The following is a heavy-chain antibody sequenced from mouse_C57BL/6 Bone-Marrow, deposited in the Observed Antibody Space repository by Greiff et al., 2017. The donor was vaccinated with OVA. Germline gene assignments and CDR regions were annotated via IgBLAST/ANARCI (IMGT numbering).Heavy chain of an antibody. J-gene: IGHJ1*03. V-gene: IGHV5-9-1*02. CDR2: ISSGGDYI. CDR3: TGDALYYGNEGYGYFDV. CDR1: GFTFSSYA. D-gene: IGHD2-1*01. Sequence: EVQRVESGEGLVKPGGSLKLSCAASGFTFSSYAMSWVRQTPEKRLEWVAYISSGGDYIYYADTVKGRFTISRDNAWNTLYLQMSSLQSEDTAMYYCTGDALYYGNEGYGYFDVWGTGTTVTVSS.